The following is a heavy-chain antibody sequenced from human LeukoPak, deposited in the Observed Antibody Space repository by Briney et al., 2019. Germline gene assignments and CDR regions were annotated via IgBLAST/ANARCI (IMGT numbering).Heavy chain of an antibody. CDR1: GFTFSYYG. CDR3: AKSYVIGNSGYCDY. V-gene: IGHV3-30*18. J-gene: IGHJ4*02. D-gene: IGHD3-22*01. Sequence: PGRSLRLSCAASGFTFSYYGMHWVRQAPGKGLEWVAVISYDGSTDYYADSVKGRFTISRDKSKNTLYLQMNSLRAEDTAVYYCAKSYVIGNSGYCDYWGQGTLVTVSS. CDR2: ISYDGSTD.